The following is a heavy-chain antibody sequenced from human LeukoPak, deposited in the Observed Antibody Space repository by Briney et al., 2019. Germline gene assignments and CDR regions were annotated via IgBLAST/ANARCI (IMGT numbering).Heavy chain of an antibody. CDR3: ARAKYYYGSGSYYDAFDI. CDR1: GFTSSRYK. D-gene: IGHD3-10*01. J-gene: IGHJ3*02. V-gene: IGHV3-74*01. Sequence: GGSLRLSCVASGFTSSRYKMHWVRQGPGKGLMWVSRLNSDGSGTTYADSVKGRFTISRDNAKNTLYLQMNSLRAEDTAVYYCARAKYYYGSGSYYDAFDIWGQGTMVTVSS. CDR2: LNSDGSGT.